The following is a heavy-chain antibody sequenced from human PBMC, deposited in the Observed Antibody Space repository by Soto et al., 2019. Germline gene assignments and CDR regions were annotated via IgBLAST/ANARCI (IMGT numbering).Heavy chain of an antibody. CDR3: ARVDGHYDYVWGSYRLDV. D-gene: IGHD3-16*02. CDR1: GGSISSGDYY. J-gene: IGHJ6*02. CDR2: IYYSGST. V-gene: IGHV4-30-4*01. Sequence: LTCTVSGGSISSGDYYLSWILQPPGKGLEWIGYIYYSGSTYYNPSLKSRVTISVDTSKNQFSLKLSSVTAADTAVYYCARVDGHYDYVWGSYRLDVWGQGTTVTVSS.